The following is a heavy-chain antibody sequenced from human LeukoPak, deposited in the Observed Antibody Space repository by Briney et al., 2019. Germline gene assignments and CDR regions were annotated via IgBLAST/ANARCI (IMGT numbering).Heavy chain of an antibody. J-gene: IGHJ3*02. CDR1: GFTFSSYG. Sequence: GSLRLSCAASGFTFSSYGMHWVRQAPGKGLEWVAVISYDGSNKYYADSVKGRFTISRDNSKNTLYLQMNSLRAEDTAVYYCAKDIVVVTAINGAFDIWGQGTMVTVSS. CDR3: AKDIVVVTAINGAFDI. CDR2: ISYDGSNK. D-gene: IGHD2-21*02. V-gene: IGHV3-30*18.